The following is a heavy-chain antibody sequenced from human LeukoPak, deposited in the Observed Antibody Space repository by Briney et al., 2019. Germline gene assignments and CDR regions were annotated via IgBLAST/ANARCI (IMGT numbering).Heavy chain of an antibody. J-gene: IGHJ4*01. D-gene: IGHD5-18*01. CDR1: GFTFSSYE. CDR3: ARNLGYSYGYRTGGDY. V-gene: IGHV3-48*03. Sequence: GGSLRLSCAASGFTFSSYEMNWVRQAPGKGLEGVSYISRRGSTIYCEEPVKGRFTHNRENAKNSLYQQMKSPRAEDKAVYYCARNLGYSYGYRTGGDYWGHGTLVTVSS. CDR2: ISRRGSTI.